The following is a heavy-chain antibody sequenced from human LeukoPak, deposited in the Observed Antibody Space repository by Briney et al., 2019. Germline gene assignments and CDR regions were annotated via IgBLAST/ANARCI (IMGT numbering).Heavy chain of an antibody. CDR2: IKSDGSIT. Sequence: PGGSLRLSCAASGFSISDYWMHWVRQAPGKGLVCVSRIKSDGSITVYADSVKGRFTISRDNAKNTLYLQMNSLRAEDTAVYYCAVSDWFDPWSQGTLVTVSS. J-gene: IGHJ5*02. V-gene: IGHV3-74*01. CDR1: GFSISDYW. D-gene: IGHD5/OR15-5a*01. CDR3: AVSDWFDP.